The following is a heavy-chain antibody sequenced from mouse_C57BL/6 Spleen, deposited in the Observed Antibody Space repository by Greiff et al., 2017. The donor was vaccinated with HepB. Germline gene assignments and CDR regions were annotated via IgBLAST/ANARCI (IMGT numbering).Heavy chain of an antibody. J-gene: IGHJ1*03. CDR2: IDPSDSYT. V-gene: IGHV1-69*01. Sequence: QVQLKESGAELVMPGASVKLSCKASGYTFTSYWMHWVKQRPGQGLEWIGEIDPSDSYTNYNQKFKGKSTLTVDKSSSTAYMQLSSLTSEDSAVYDCARGEDYYGSSHWYFDVWGTGTTVTVSS. D-gene: IGHD1-1*01. CDR3: ARGEDYYGSSHWYFDV. CDR1: GYTFTSYW.